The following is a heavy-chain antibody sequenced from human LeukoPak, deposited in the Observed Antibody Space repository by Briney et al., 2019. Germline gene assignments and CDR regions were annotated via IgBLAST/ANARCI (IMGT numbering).Heavy chain of an antibody. D-gene: IGHD5-18*01. Sequence: PGGSLRLSCAASQFIFNNYAMSWVRQAPGKGLEWVASISYDGVDKYYADSLKGRFTMSRDNSKNSVYLQMDSLRVEDTAMYYCAKDVDTVMDWANDAFDVWGQGTMVIVSS. CDR3: AKDVDTVMDWANDAFDV. V-gene: IGHV3-30-3*01. J-gene: IGHJ3*01. CDR1: QFIFNNYA. CDR2: ISYDGVDK.